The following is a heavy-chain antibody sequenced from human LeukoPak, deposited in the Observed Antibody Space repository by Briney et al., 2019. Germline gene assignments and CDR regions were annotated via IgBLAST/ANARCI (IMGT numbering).Heavy chain of an antibody. V-gene: IGHV4-38-2*02. J-gene: IGHJ4*02. CDR1: GYSISSGYD. D-gene: IGHD1-26*01. Sequence: SETLSLTCAVSGYSISSGYDWGWIRQPPGKGLEWIGSIYHSGSTYYNPSLKSRVTISVDTSKNQFSLKLSSVTAADTAVYYCARDKDWEVYWGQGTLVTVSS. CDR3: ARDKDWEVY. CDR2: IYHSGST.